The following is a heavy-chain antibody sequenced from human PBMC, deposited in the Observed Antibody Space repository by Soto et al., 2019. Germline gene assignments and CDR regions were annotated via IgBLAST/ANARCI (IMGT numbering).Heavy chain of an antibody. CDR2: IKQDGSEK. CDR1: GFTFSSYW. Sequence: GGSLRLSCAASGFTFSSYWMSWVRQAPGKGLEWVANIKQDGSEKYYVDSVKGRFTISRDNAKNSLYLQMNSLRAEDTAVYYCAGAHGGYSSSWYPLFLQPNWFDPWGQGTLVTVSS. J-gene: IGHJ5*02. CDR3: AGAHGGYSSSWYPLFLQPNWFDP. D-gene: IGHD6-13*01. V-gene: IGHV3-7*01.